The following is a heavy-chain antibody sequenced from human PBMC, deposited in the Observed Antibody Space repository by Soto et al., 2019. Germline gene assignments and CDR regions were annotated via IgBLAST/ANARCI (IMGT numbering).Heavy chain of an antibody. D-gene: IGHD1-26*01. Sequence: SETLSLTCSVSSDSMSSYYWTWIRQTPGKGLEWIGYIYYSGTTNYNPSLKSRATISVDRSKNQFSLKLYSVTAADTAVYYCARGRAEPGELPYYYYHGIDVWGQGTAVTVSS. CDR1: SDSMSSYY. J-gene: IGHJ6*02. V-gene: IGHV4-59*03. CDR3: ARGRAEPGELPYYYYHGIDV. CDR2: IYYSGTT.